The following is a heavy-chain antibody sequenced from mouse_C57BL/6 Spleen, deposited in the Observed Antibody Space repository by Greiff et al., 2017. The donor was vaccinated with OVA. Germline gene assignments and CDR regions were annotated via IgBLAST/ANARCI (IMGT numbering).Heavy chain of an antibody. CDR2: INYDGSST. CDR3: ARVDGRGYYAMDY. D-gene: IGHD3-1*01. V-gene: IGHV5-16*01. Sequence: EVKVVESEGGLVQPGSSMKLSCTASGFTFSDYYMAWVRQVPKKGLEWVANINYDGSSTYYLDSLKSRFIISRDNAKNILYLQMSSLKSEDTATYYCARVDGRGYYAMDYWGQGTSVTVSS. J-gene: IGHJ4*01. CDR1: GFTFSDYY.